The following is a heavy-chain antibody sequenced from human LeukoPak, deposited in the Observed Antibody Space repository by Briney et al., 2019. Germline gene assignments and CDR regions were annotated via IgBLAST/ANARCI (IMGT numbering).Heavy chain of an antibody. D-gene: IGHD3-22*01. CDR2: INPNSGGT. V-gene: IGHV1-2*02. CDR1: GYTFTGYY. J-gene: IGHJ5*02. Sequence: SGKVSCKASGYTFTGYYMHWVRQAPGQGLEWMGWINPNSGGTNYVQKFQGRVTMTRDTSISTAYMELSRLRSDDTAVYYCARGVHVRKYDSNPNCFGPWGQGTLVTVSS. CDR3: ARGVHVRKYDSNPNCFGP.